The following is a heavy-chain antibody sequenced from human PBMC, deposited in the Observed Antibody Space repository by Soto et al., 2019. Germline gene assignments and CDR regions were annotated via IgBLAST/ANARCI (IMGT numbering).Heavy chain of an antibody. J-gene: IGHJ3*01. V-gene: IGHV3-23*01. CDR2: ISDSGAST. D-gene: IGHD3-22*01. Sequence: GGSLRLSCAVSGFTFGNYAMSWVRQAPGKGLEWVSVISDSGASTYNADSVKGRFTISRDNSKNRLYLQMNILRTEDTALYYCVKDRPSGGYYYVEAFDLWGQGTMVTV. CDR1: GFTFGNYA. CDR3: VKDRPSGGYYYVEAFDL.